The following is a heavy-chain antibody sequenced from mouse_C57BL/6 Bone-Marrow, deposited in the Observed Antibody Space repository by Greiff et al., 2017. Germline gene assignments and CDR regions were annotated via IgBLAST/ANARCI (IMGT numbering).Heavy chain of an antibody. D-gene: IGHD2-3*01. CDR2: IDPENGDT. V-gene: IGHV14-4*01. CDR1: GFNIKDDY. Sequence: VQLRQSGAELVRPGASVKLSCTASGFNIKDDYMHWVKQRPEQGLEWIGWIDPENGDTEYASKFQGKATITADTSSNTAYLQLSSLTSEDTAVYYCTRGDGYYFYYFDYWGQGTTLTVSS. J-gene: IGHJ2*01. CDR3: TRGDGYYFYYFDY.